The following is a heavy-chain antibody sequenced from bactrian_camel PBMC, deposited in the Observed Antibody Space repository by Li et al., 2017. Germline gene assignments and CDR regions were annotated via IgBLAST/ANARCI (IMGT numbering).Heavy chain of an antibody. J-gene: IGHJ4*01. Sequence: HVQLVESGGSSVQAGGSLQLSCLYSTYTESTVAWFRQAPGKERELVSSRSSEGTIKYSDSVKGRFTISQNNAKNTLYLQMNSLKPEDTALYYCAAASRTGRVFEYNYWGQGTQVTVS. V-gene: IGHV3S68*01. CDR3: AAASRTGRVFEYNY. CDR2: RSSEGTI. CDR1: TYTESTVA. D-gene: IGHD5*01.